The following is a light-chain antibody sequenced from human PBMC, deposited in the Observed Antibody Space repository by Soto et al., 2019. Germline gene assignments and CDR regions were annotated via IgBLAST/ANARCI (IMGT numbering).Light chain of an antibody. CDR3: QQSYSTLSFS. Sequence: DIQMTQSPSSLSASVGDRVTITCRASQSISTHLNWHQQKPGKAPKLLSDSASNLQSGVPARFSGSGSGTDFTILIRSLQPEDFATYYCQQSYSTLSFSFGPGTRVEIK. CDR2: SAS. CDR1: QSISTH. V-gene: IGKV1-39*01. J-gene: IGKJ3*01.